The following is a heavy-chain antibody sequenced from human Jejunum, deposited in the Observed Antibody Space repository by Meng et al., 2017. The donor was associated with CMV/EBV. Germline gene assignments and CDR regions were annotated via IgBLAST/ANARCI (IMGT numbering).Heavy chain of an antibody. D-gene: IGHD3-9*01. J-gene: IGHJ4*01. V-gene: IGHV3-53*01. CDR1: GLSVSANY. Sequence: SGLSVSANYMTWVRQAPGKGLEWVSVFYTSGQTYYADAVKGRFTISRDTSKNTVDLQMNSLRAEDTAVYYCSSFDYAGHPDSFDIWGQGTLVTVSS. CDR3: SSFDYAGHPDSFDI. CDR2: FYTSGQT.